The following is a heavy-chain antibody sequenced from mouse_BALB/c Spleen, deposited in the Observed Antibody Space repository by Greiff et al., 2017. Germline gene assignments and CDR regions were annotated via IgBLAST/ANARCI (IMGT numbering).Heavy chain of an antibody. CDR2: ISSGGGST. D-gene: IGHD1-1*01. CDR1: GFAFSSYD. V-gene: IGHV5-12-1*01. CDR3: ARHPITTVVADYFDY. J-gene: IGHJ2*01. Sequence: EVKLVESGGGLVKPGGSLKLSCAASGFAFSSYDMSWVRQTPEKRLEWVAYISSGGGSTYYPDTVKGRFTISRDNAKNTLYLQMSSLKSEDTAMYYCARHPITTVVADYFDYWGQGTTLTVSS.